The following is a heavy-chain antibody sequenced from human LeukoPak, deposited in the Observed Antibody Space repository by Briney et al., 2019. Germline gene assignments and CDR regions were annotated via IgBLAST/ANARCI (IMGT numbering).Heavy chain of an antibody. Sequence: SGPTLVKPTQTLTLTCSFSGFTLRTSGVGVGWIRQPPGKALEWRALIYWSGDKRYNPSLKTRLSITKDTSKNQVVLNVTDMDPTDTATYYCTYIKGSGYFDPPHFEFWGQGTLVSVSP. D-gene: IGHD3-22*01. J-gene: IGHJ4*02. CDR1: GFTLRTSGVG. CDR3: TYIKGSGYFDPPHFEF. CDR2: IYWSGDK. V-gene: IGHV2-5*01.